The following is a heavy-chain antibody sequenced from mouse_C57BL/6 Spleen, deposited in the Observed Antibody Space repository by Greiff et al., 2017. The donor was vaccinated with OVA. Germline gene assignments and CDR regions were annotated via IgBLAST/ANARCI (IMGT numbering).Heavy chain of an antibody. J-gene: IGHJ2*01. V-gene: IGHV5-17*01. D-gene: IGHD1-1*01. CDR1: GFTFSDYG. CDR3: ARNYYGSSWLDY. Sequence: ELKLMESGGGLVKPGGSLKLSCAASGFTFSDYGMHWVRQAPEKGLEWVAYISSGSSTIYYADTVKGRFTISRDNAKNTLFLQMTSLRSEDTAMYYCARNYYGSSWLDYWGQGTTLTVSS. CDR2: ISSGSSTI.